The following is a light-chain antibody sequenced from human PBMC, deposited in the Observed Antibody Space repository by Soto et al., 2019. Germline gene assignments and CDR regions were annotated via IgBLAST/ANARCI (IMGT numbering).Light chain of an antibody. J-gene: IGKJ5*01. CDR1: QSVSGN. CDR3: QQYNNWPLIT. CDR2: GTS. Sequence: EIVMTQSPVTLSVSPGERATLSCRASQSVSGNLAWYQQKPGQAPRLLIYGTSIRANGVGARFSGGGSGTELTLTISGLQSEDFAVYYCQQYNNWPLITFGQGTRLEIK. V-gene: IGKV3-15*01.